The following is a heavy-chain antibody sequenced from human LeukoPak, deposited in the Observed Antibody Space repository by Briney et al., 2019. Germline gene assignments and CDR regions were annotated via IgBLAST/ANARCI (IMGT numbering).Heavy chain of an antibody. CDR3: AGDHDRWRFDP. D-gene: IGHD5-24*01. J-gene: IGHJ5*02. CDR1: GGSISSYY. V-gene: IGHV4-59*06. Sequence: SETLSLTCTVSGGSISSYYWSWIRQPPGKGLEWIGYIYYSGSTYYNPSLKSRVTISVDTSKNQFSLKLSSVTAADTAVYYCAGDHDRWRFDPWGQGTLVTVSS. CDR2: IYYSGST.